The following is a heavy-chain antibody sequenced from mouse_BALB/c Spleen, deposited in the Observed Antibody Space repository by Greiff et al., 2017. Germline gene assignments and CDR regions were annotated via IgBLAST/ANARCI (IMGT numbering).Heavy chain of an antibody. D-gene: IGHD1-1*01. CDR1: GFNIKDYY. CDR3: VITTVDY. V-gene: IGHV14-1*02. CDR2: IDPENGNT. J-gene: IGHJ3*01. Sequence: VQLQQSGAELARPGALVKLSCKASGFNIKDYYMHWVKQRPEQGLEWIGWIDPENGNTIYDPKFQGKASITADTSSNTAYLQLSSLTSEDTAVYYCVITTVDYWGQGTLVTVSA.